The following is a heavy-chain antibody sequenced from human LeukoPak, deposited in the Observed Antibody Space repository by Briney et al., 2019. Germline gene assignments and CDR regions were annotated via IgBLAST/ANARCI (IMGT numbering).Heavy chain of an antibody. Sequence: SETLSLTCTVSGGSISSGSYYWTWIRQPAGKGLEWIGEINHSGSTNYNPSLKSRVTISVDTSKNQFSLKLSSVTAADTAVYYCARRLRHEVRLYYYYYMDVWGKGTTVTISS. CDR2: INHSGST. J-gene: IGHJ6*03. D-gene: IGHD2-21*01. CDR1: GGSISSGSYY. CDR3: ARRLRHEVRLYYYYYMDV. V-gene: IGHV4-61*10.